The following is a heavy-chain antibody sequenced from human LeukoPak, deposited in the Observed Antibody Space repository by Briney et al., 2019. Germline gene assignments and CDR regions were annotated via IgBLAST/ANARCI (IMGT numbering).Heavy chain of an antibody. CDR3: ARVSGYGSGSYYNVFDP. V-gene: IGHV4-59*01. J-gene: IGHJ5*02. CDR2: IYYSGST. Sequence: PSETLSLTCAVYGGSFSGYYWSWIRQPPGKGLEWIGYIYYSGSTNYNPSLKSRVTISVDTSKNQFSLKLSSVTAADTAVYYCARVSGYGSGSYYNVFDPWGQGTLVTVSS. CDR1: GGSFSGYY. D-gene: IGHD3-10*01.